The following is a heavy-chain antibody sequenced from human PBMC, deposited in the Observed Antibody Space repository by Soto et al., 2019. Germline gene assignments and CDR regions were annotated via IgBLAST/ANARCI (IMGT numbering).Heavy chain of an antibody. CDR1: GGSFSGYY. D-gene: IGHD6-13*01. J-gene: IGHJ4*02. CDR2: INHSGST. V-gene: IGHV4-34*01. CDR3: ATREGIAAPYYFDY. Sequence: QVQLQQWGAGLLKPSETLSLTCAVYGGSFSGYYWSWIRQPPGKGLEWIGEINHSGSTNYNPSLKSRVTRSVDTFKNQFSLTLSSVTAADTAVYYCATREGIAAPYYFDYWGQGTLVTVSS.